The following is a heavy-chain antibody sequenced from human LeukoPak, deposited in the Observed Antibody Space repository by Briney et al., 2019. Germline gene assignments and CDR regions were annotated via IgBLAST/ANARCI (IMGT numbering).Heavy chain of an antibody. V-gene: IGHV7-4-1*02. D-gene: IGHD3-3*01. CDR3: ARVNYDSWSGYYGPPDY. J-gene: IGHJ4*02. CDR1: GYTFTSYA. CDR2: INTNTGNP. Sequence: ASVKVSSRASGYTFTSYAMNWVRQAPGQGLEWMGWINTNTGNPTYAQGFTGRFVFSLDTSVSTAYLQISSLKAEDTAVYYCARVNYDSWSGYYGPPDYWGQGTLVTVSS.